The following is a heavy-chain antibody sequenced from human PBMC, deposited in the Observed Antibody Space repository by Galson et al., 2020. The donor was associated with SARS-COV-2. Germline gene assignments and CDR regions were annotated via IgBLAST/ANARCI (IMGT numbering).Heavy chain of an antibody. CDR1: GLRFHYSW. V-gene: IGHV3-7*01. Sequence: GQSLKISCEVSGLRFHYSWMTWVRQRPGQGPEWEATIKEDGREKFYVDSVKGRFTVSRDNAQNSLSLQMNSLRVEDTAVYYCARDKGYSYYMDVWGKGTADTVSS. CDR2: IKEDGREK. CDR3: ARDKGYSYYMDV. J-gene: IGHJ6*03.